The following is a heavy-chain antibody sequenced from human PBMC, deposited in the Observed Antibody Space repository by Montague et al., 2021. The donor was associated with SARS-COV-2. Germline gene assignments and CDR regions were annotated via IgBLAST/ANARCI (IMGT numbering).Heavy chain of an antibody. D-gene: IGHD1-14*01. CDR2: IYNGGST. J-gene: IGHJ4*02. Sequence: SETLSLTCTVSGDSIRNSDYSWGWVRQPPGNGLEWIGNIYNGGSTFYNPFLKSRVTIFVDTSQNQFSLKLSSVTAADTAVYYCATRTRYPQNDFGFWGQGTLVTVSS. V-gene: IGHV4-39*01. CDR1: GDSIRNSDYS. CDR3: ATRTRYPQNDFGF.